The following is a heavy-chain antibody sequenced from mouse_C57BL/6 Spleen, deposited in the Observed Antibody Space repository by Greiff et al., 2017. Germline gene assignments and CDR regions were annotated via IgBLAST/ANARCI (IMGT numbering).Heavy chain of an antibody. CDR2: ISDGGSYT. V-gene: IGHV5-4*01. CDR3: ARERGRDFDY. D-gene: IGHD1-3*01. CDR1: GFTFSSYA. Sequence: EVKVVESGGGLVKPGGSLKLSCAASGFTFSSYAMSWVRQTPEKRLEWVATISDGGSYTYYPDNVKGRFTISRDNAKNNLYLQMSHLKSEDTAMYYCARERGRDFDYWGQGTTLTVSS. J-gene: IGHJ2*01.